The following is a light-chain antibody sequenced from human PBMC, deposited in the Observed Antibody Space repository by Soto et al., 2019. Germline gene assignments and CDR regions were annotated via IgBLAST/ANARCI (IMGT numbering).Light chain of an antibody. J-gene: IGKJ4*01. V-gene: IGKV3-20*01. CDR1: QSVSSSY. Sequence: EIVLTQSPGTLSLSPGERATLSCRASQSVSSSYLAWYQQKPGQAPRLLIYGASSRATGIQDRFSGSGSGTDFTLTISRLEPEDFAVYYCQQYGSSGLTFGGGTKVEFK. CDR2: GAS. CDR3: QQYGSSGLT.